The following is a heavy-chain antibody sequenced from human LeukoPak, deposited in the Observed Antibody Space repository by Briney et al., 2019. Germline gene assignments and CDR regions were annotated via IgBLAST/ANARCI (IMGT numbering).Heavy chain of an antibody. J-gene: IGHJ5*02. Sequence: GGSLRLSCAASGFTFSSYNLYWVRQAPGKGLEWVSSSVTSGSTYEADSVRGRFTISRDNAKNSLYLQMSSLSVEDTAVYYCATKMHGPFDHWGQGTLVTVSS. V-gene: IGHV3-21*01. CDR1: GFTFSSYN. CDR2: SVTSGST. CDR3: ATKMHGPFDH.